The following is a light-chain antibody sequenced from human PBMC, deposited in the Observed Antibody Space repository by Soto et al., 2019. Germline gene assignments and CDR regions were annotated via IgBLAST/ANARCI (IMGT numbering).Light chain of an antibody. CDR3: SSYTGSSTFA. CDR1: SSDVGSYNY. V-gene: IGLV2-14*03. Sequence: QSALTQPASVSGSPGQSITISCTGTSSDVGSYNYVSWYQQHPGKAPKLMIYDVSNRPSGVSNRFSGSKSGNTASLTISGLQTEDEADYYCSSYTGSSTFAFGGGTKVTVL. J-gene: IGLJ2*01. CDR2: DVS.